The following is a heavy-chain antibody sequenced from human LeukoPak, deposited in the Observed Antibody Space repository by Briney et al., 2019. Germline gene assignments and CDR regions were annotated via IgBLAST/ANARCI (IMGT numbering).Heavy chain of an antibody. J-gene: IGHJ4*02. Sequence: ASVKVSCKASGYTFTSYYMHWVRQAPGQGLEWMGIINPSGGSTSYAQKFQGRVTMTTDTSTSTGYIELSSLRSEDTAVYYCARELGGYSGYDYVIIPSDNSSGCDYWGQGTLVTVSS. D-gene: IGHD5-12*01. CDR3: ARELGGYSGYDYVIIPSDNSSGCDY. V-gene: IGHV1-46*01. CDR1: GYTFTSYY. CDR2: INPSGGST.